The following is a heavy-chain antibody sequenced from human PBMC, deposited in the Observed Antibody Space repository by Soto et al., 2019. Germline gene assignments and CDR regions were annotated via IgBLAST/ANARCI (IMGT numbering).Heavy chain of an antibody. D-gene: IGHD1-26*01. V-gene: IGHV3-15*01. J-gene: IGHJ4*02. CDR1: GFTFSGAW. Sequence: GGSLTLSCTASGFTFSGAWMTWVRQAPGKGLEWVGRIKRKTDGGTVDYAAPVKGRFRISRDDSKNTPYMQMNSLKNEDTAMYSCTSDLLGVTANCYWGQGSLVTVSS. CDR2: IKRKTDGGTV. CDR3: TSDLLGVTANCY.